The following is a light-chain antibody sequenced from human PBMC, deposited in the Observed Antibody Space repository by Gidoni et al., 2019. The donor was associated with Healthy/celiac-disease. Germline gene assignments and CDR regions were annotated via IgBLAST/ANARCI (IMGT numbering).Light chain of an antibody. J-gene: IGKJ3*01. Sequence: VMTPSQDSLSASLGLRATINYKSSQSVLYSSNNKNYLAWYQQKPGQPPKLLIYWASTRESGVPDRFSGSGSGTDFTLTISSLQAEDVAVYYCQQYYSTPLTFGPGTKVDIK. V-gene: IGKV4-1*01. CDR1: QSVLYSSNNKNY. CDR3: QQYYSTPLT. CDR2: WAS.